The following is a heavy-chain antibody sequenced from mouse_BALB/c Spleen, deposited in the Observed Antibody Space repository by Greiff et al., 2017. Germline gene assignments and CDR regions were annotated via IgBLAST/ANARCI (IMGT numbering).Heavy chain of an antibody. Sequence: QVQLKESGPQLVRPGASVKISCKASGYSFTSYWMHWVKQRPGQGLEWIGMIDPSDSETRLNQKFKDKATLTVDKSSSTAYMQLSSPTSEDSAVYYCARKRYGGYFDVWGAGTTVTVSS. CDR1: GYSFTSYW. CDR3: ARKRYGGYFDV. J-gene: IGHJ1*01. V-gene: IGHV1S126*01. CDR2: IDPSDSET. D-gene: IGHD2-14*01.